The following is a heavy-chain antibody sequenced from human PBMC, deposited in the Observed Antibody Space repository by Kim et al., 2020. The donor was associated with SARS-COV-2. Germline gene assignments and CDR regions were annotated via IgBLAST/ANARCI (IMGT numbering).Heavy chain of an antibody. CDR3: TTDTSVPAALVGLHAFDI. CDR2: IKSKTDGGTT. D-gene: IGHD2-2*01. Sequence: GGSLRLSCAASGFTFSNAWMSWVRQAPGKGLEWVGRIKSKTDGGTTDYAAPVKGRFTISRDDSKNTLYLQMNSLKTEDTAVYYCTTDTSVPAALVGLHAFDIWGQGTMVTVSS. V-gene: IGHV3-15*01. J-gene: IGHJ3*02. CDR1: GFTFSNAW.